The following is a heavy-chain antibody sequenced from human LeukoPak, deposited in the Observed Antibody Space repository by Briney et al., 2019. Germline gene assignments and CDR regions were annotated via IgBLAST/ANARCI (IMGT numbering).Heavy chain of an antibody. CDR1: GFTFTSYS. CDR2: ISSSSFYI. J-gene: IGHJ4*02. Sequence: GGSLRLSCVASGFTFTSYSMKWVRQAPGKGLEWVSSISSSSFYIYYADSVEGRFTISRDDAKNSVYLQMNSLRAEDMAVYYCARANNSSWHNWGQGTLVTVSS. D-gene: IGHD6-13*01. V-gene: IGHV3-21*01. CDR3: ARANNSSWHN.